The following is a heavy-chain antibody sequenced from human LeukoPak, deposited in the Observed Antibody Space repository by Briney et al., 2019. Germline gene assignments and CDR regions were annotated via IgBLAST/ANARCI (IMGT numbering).Heavy chain of an antibody. Sequence: GGSLRLSCAASGFTFSSYAMSWVRQAPGKGLEWVSSISSSSSYIYYADSVKGRFTISRDNAKNSLYLQMNSLRAEDTAVYYCAGGSGTTVTYDAFDIWGQGTMVTVSS. V-gene: IGHV3-21*01. CDR3: AGGSGTTVTYDAFDI. CDR1: GFTFSSYA. D-gene: IGHD4-17*01. CDR2: ISSSSSYI. J-gene: IGHJ3*02.